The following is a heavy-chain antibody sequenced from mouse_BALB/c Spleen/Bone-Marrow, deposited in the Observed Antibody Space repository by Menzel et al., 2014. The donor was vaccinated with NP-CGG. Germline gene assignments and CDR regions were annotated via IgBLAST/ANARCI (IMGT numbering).Heavy chain of an antibody. Sequence: QVQLQQSGAELMKPGASVKISCKATGYTSSSYWIEWVKQRPGHGLEWIGEILPGSGSTNYNEKFKGKATFTADTSPNTAYMQLSSLTSEDSAVYYCARRGGWLGYFDVWGAGTTVTVSS. CDR3: ARRGGWLGYFDV. J-gene: IGHJ1*01. CDR1: GYTSSSYW. V-gene: IGHV1-9*01. D-gene: IGHD2-3*01. CDR2: ILPGSGST.